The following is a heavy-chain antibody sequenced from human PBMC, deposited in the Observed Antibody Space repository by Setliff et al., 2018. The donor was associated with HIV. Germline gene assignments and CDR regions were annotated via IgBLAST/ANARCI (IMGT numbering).Heavy chain of an antibody. Sequence: SETLSLTCAVSGYSISSGYFWGWIRQPPGKGLEWIGSLYHSGTNFYNPSLKSRVTISLDTPTNRFSLKLNSVTAADTAIYYCARQVGSQYSYWAYYFDSWGQGALVTVSS. CDR3: ARQVGSQYSYWAYYFDS. V-gene: IGHV4-38-2*01. CDR2: LYHSGTN. D-gene: IGHD5-18*01. CDR1: GYSISSGYF. J-gene: IGHJ4*02.